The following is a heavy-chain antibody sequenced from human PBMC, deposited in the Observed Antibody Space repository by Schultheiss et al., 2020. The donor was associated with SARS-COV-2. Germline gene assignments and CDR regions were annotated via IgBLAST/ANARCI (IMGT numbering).Heavy chain of an antibody. V-gene: IGHV1-2*02. CDR2: INPNSGGT. D-gene: IGHD3-10*01. CDR1: GYTFTGYY. J-gene: IGHJ5*02. Sequence: ASVKVSCKASGYTFTGYYMHWVRQAPGQGLEWMGWINPNSGGTNYAQKFQGRVTITADESTSTAYMELSRLRSDDTAVYYCARDAPYGSGSHLYNWFDPWGQGTLVTVSS. CDR3: ARDAPYGSGSHLYNWFDP.